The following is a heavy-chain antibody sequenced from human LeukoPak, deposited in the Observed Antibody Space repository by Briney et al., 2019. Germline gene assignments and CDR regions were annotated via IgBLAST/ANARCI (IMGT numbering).Heavy chain of an antibody. CDR1: GFTFSSYG. Sequence: GSLRLSCAASGFTFSSYGMHGVGQAPGKGLEWVAVIWYDGSNKYYADSVKGRFTISRDNSKNTLYLQMNSLRAEDTAVYYCAKGPYSSGWYDYWGQGTLVTVSS. CDR3: AKGPYSSGWYDY. J-gene: IGHJ4*02. V-gene: IGHV3-33*06. D-gene: IGHD6-19*01. CDR2: IWYDGSNK.